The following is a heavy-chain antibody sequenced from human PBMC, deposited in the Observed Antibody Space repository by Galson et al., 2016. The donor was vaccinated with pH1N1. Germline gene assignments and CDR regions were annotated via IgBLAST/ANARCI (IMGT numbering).Heavy chain of an antibody. CDR3: AREVWLRRGYYIDH. CDR1: GDSVSSSSDT. V-gene: IGHV6-1*01. J-gene: IGHJ4*02. D-gene: IGHD3-3*01. Sequence: CAISGDSVSSSSDTWNWIRQSPRRGLEWLGRIYHRSKWYYEYAPSLQGRLRISPDTSSNQMSLHLNSVTLDAAAVYYCAREVWLRRGYYIDHWGQGSLVTVSS. CDR2: IYHRSKWYY.